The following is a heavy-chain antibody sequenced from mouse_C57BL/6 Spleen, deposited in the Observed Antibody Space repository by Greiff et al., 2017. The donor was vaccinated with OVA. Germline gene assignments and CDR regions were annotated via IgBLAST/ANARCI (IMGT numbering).Heavy chain of an antibody. CDR3: ARWNGYDPFYAMDY. Sequence: EVKLQESGPELVKPGASVKIPCKASGYTFTDYNMDWVKQSHGKSLEWIGDINPNNGGTIYNQKFKGKATLTVDKSSSTAYMELRSLTSEDTAVYYCARWNGYDPFYAMDYWGQGTSVTVSS. V-gene: IGHV1-18*01. CDR2: INPNNGGT. D-gene: IGHD2-2*01. J-gene: IGHJ4*01. CDR1: GYTFTDYN.